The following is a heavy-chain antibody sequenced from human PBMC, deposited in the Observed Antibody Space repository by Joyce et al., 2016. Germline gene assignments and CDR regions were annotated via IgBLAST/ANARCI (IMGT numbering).Heavy chain of an antibody. CDR3: ARDCSTTSCSIGGFDP. D-gene: IGHD2-2*01. V-gene: IGHV4-31*03. Sequence: QVELQESGPGLVKPSQTLSLTCTVSGGSFSSGDYYWSWIRQHPGKGLQWIGYIYYNRNTYYTPSLRSRVTISLDTSKNQFSLKLTSVTAADTAVYYCARDCSTTSCSIGGFDPWGQGSLVTVSS. J-gene: IGHJ5*02. CDR2: IYYNRNT. CDR1: GGSFSSGDYY.